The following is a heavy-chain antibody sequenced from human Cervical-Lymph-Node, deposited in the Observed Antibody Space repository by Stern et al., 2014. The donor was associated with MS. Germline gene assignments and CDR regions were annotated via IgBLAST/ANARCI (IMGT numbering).Heavy chain of an antibody. CDR2: IYPGASDV. V-gene: IGHV5-51*01. Sequence: MQLVQSGAEVKKPGEFLKISCKGSGYSFPNYWIGWVRQMPGQGLEFMGIIYPGASDVRYSPSFQGQVTISADKSISTAYLQWSSLKASDTAMYYCARGSGRDFFDYWGQGALVTVSS. CDR3: ARGSGRDFFDY. J-gene: IGHJ4*02. CDR1: GYSFPNYW. D-gene: IGHD3-3*01.